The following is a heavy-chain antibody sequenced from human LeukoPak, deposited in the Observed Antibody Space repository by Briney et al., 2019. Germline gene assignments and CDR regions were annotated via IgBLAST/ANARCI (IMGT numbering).Heavy chain of an antibody. D-gene: IGHD6-19*01. CDR2: ISGSGGST. CDR3: AEDRNSSGWYVY. J-gene: IGHJ4*02. V-gene: IGHV3-23*01. Sequence: GGSLRLSCAASGLTFSSYAMSWVRQAPGKGLEWVSAISGSGGSTYYADSVKGRFTISRDNSKNTLYLQMNSLRAEDTAVYYCAEDRNSSGWYVYWGQGTLVTVSS. CDR1: GLTFSSYA.